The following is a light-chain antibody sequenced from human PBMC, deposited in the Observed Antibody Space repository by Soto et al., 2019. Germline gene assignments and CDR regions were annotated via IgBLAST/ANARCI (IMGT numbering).Light chain of an antibody. J-gene: IGLJ1*01. CDR2: GNS. CDR1: SSNIGAGYD. Sequence: QPVLTQPPSVSGAPGQRVTISCTGSSSNIGAGYDVHWYQQLPGTAPKLLIYGNSNRPSGVPDRFSGSKSGTSASLAITGLQAEYEADYYCQSYDSSLSFYVFGTGTKVTVL. V-gene: IGLV1-40*01. CDR3: QSYDSSLSFYV.